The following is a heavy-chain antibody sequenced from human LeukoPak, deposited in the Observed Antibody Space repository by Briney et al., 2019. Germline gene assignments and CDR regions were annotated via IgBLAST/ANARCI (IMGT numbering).Heavy chain of an antibody. J-gene: IGHJ4*02. CDR1: GFTFSSYA. CDR3: VGRSCSGSSCYAFDY. CDR2: ISGRGTNK. Sequence: GGSLRLSCAASGFTFSSYAMHWVRQAPGKGLEWVSGISGRGTNKDYADSVKGRFTISRDNSKNTVYLQVNSLRAGDTAVYYCVGRSCSGSSCYAFDYWGQGTLVAVSS. V-gene: IGHV3-23*01. D-gene: IGHD2-2*01.